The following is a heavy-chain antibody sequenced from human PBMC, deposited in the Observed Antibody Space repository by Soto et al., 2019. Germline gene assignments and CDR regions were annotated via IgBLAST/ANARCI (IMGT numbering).Heavy chain of an antibody. V-gene: IGHV3-30*18. CDR2: ISYDGSNK. CDR3: AKLDEGGLQYAYYAMDV. J-gene: IGHJ6*02. CDR1: GFTFSNYG. D-gene: IGHD2-15*01. Sequence: QVHLVESGGGVVQPGRSPRLSCVASGFTFSNYGMHWVRQAPGKGLEWVAVISYDGSNKYYADSVKDRFSISRDNTKNTLYLQMTSLRTEDTALYYCAKLDEGGLQYAYYAMDVWGQGTTVTVSS.